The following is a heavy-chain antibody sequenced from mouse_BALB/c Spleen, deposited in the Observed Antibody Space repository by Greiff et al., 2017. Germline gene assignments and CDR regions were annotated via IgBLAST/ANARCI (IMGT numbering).Heavy chain of an antibody. V-gene: IGHV1-5*01. J-gene: IGHJ4*01. D-gene: IGHD1-1*01. CDR2: IYPGNSDT. CDR1: GYTFTSYW. CDR3: TRSATVVDDYAMDY. Sequence: VQLKESGTVLARPGASVKMSCKASGYTFTSYWMHWVKQRPGQGLEWIGAIYPGNSDTSYNQKFKGKAKLTAVTSTSTAYMELSSLTNEDSAVYYCTRSATVVDDYAMDYWGQGTSVTVSS.